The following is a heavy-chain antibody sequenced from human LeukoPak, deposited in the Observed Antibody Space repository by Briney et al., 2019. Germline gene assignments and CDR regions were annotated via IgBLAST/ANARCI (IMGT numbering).Heavy chain of an antibody. D-gene: IGHD6-13*01. Sequence: SETLSLTCTVSGDSISSYYWSWIRQPPGKGLEWIGYIYYSGSTNYNPSLKSRVTISVDTSKNQFSLKLSSVTAADTAVYYCASQSRGYSSSWTYWGQGTLVTVSS. V-gene: IGHV4-59*08. CDR2: IYYSGST. CDR3: ASQSRGYSSSWTY. CDR1: GDSISSYY. J-gene: IGHJ4*02.